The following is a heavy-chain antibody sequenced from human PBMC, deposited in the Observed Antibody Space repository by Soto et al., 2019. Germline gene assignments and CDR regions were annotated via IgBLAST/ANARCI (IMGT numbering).Heavy chain of an antibody. D-gene: IGHD1-26*01. CDR3: ARDRNSGSYYVDY. J-gene: IGHJ4*02. Sequence: ASVKVSCKASGYTFTGYYMHWVRQAPGQGLEWMGWINPNSGGTNYAQKFQGWVTMTRDTSISTAYMELSRLRSDDTAVYYCARDRNSGSYYVDYWGQGTLVTVSS. CDR1: GYTFTGYY. V-gene: IGHV1-2*04. CDR2: INPNSGGT.